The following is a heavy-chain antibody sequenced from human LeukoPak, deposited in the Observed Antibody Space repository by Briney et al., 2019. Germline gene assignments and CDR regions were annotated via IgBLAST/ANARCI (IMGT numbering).Heavy chain of an antibody. Sequence: SVKVSCKASGGTFSSYAISWVRQAPGQGLEWMGGIIPIFGTANYAQKFQGRVTITADESTSTAYLELSSLRSEDTAVYYCARAYLLETMVVNEYHDAFDIWGQGTMVTVSS. CDR3: ARAYLLETMVVNEYHDAFDI. CDR1: GGTFSSYA. V-gene: IGHV1-69*01. D-gene: IGHD4-23*01. CDR2: IIPIFGTA. J-gene: IGHJ3*02.